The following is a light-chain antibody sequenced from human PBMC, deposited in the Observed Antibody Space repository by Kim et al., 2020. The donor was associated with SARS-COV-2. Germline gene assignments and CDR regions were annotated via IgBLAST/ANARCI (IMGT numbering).Light chain of an antibody. CDR1: TGAVTSGYY. CDR2: NTS. V-gene: IGLV7-43*01. J-gene: IGLJ3*02. Sequence: QAVVTQEPSLTVSPGGTVTLTCASSTGAVTSGYYPSWFQQKPGQAPRALIYNTSKKHSWTPARFSGSLLGGKGALTLSGVQPEDEAEYYCLLYYGGAWVFGGGTQLTVL. CDR3: LLYYGGAWV.